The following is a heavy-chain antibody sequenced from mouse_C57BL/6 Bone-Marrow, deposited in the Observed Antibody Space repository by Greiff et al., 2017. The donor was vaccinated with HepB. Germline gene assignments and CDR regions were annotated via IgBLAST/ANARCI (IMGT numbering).Heavy chain of an antibody. CDR3: ARRMRYGSRYFDY. V-gene: IGHV1-82*01. CDR2: IYPGDGDT. J-gene: IGHJ2*01. Sequence: VQLQQSGPELVKPGASVKISCKASGYAFSSSWINWVKQRPGKGLEWIGRIYPGDGDTNYNGKFKGKATLTADKSSSTAYMQLSSLTSEDSAVYFCARRMRYGSRYFDYWGQGTTLTVSS. CDR1: GYAFSSSW. D-gene: IGHD1-1*01.